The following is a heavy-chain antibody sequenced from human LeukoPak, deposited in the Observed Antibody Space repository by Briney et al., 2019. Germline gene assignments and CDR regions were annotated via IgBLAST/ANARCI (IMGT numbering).Heavy chain of an antibody. CDR3: ASGYGLFDY. Sequence: GGSLRLSCAASGFTFSRYAMHWVRQAPGKGLESVSAISSNGGSTYYANSVKGRFTISRDNSKNTLYLQMGSLRAEDLAVYYCASGYGLFDYWGQGTLVTVSS. CDR2: ISSNGGST. V-gene: IGHV3-64*01. D-gene: IGHD5-18*01. J-gene: IGHJ4*02. CDR1: GFTFSRYA.